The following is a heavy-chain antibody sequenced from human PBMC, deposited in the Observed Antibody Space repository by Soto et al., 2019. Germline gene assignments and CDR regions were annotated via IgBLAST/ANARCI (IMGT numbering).Heavy chain of an antibody. J-gene: IGHJ4*02. CDR2: IIPIFGTA. D-gene: IGHD2-8*01. CDR3: ASLSNIVLTGSRDY. CDR1: GGTFSSYA. Sequence: QVQLVQSGAEVKKPGSSVKVSCKASGGTFSSYAISWVRQAPGRGLEWMGGIIPIFGTANYAQKFQGRVRIPGEESTRTAKMELSSLRPEDRAVYSCASLSNIVLTGSRDYWAKEPLFTVSS. V-gene: IGHV1-69*12.